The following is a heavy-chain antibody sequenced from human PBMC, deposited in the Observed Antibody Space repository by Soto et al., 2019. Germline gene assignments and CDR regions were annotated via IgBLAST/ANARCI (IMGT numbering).Heavy chain of an antibody. Sequence: GGSLRLSCAASGFTFSSYGMHWVRQAPGKGLEWVAVISYDGSNKYYADSVKGRFTISRDNSKNTLYLQMNSLRAEDTAVYYCAKDRSGRGYSYGALDYWGQGTLVTVSS. J-gene: IGHJ4*02. CDR3: AKDRSGRGYSYGALDY. CDR1: GFTFSSYG. V-gene: IGHV3-30*18. D-gene: IGHD5-18*01. CDR2: ISYDGSNK.